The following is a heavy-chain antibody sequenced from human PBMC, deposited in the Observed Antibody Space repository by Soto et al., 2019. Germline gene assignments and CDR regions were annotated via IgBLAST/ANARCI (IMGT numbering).Heavy chain of an antibody. CDR2: ISSNGGST. V-gene: IGHV3-64*01. D-gene: IGHD3-3*01. J-gene: IGHJ4*02. CDR3: ARSEYDFWSGYYAFHFDY. CDR1: GFTFSSYS. Sequence: GGSLILSCAASGFTFSSYSMHWVRQAPGKGLEYVSAISSNGGSTYYANSVKGRFTISRDNSKNTLYLQMGSLRAEDMAVYYCARSEYDFWSGYYAFHFDYWGQGTLVTVSS.